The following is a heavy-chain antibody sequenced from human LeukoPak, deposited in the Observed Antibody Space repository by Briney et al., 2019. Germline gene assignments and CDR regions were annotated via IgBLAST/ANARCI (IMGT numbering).Heavy chain of an antibody. V-gene: IGHV3-30*18. CDR3: AKERAGMGADALDI. Sequence: QPGRSLRLSCAASGFTFTNYGMHWVRQAPGKGLEWVAMISYDGRNEYYVDSVKGRFTISRDNSKNTLYLQMNSLRAEDTAVYYCAKERAGMGADALDIWGQGTMVTVSS. CDR1: GFTFTNYG. CDR2: ISYDGRNE. D-gene: IGHD1-26*01. J-gene: IGHJ3*02.